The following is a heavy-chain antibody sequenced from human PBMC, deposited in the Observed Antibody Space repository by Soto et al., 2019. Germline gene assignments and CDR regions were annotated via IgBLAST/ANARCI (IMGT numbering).Heavy chain of an antibody. V-gene: IGHV4-59*01. J-gene: IGHJ3*02. CDR1: GGSISSYY. D-gene: IGHD1-26*01. CDR2: IYYSGST. Sequence: PSETLSLTCTVSGGSISSYYWSWIRQPPGKGLEWIGYIYYSGSTNYNPSLKSRVTISVDTSKNQFSLKLSSVTAADTAVYYCARDIVGATMGAFDIWGQGTMVTVS. CDR3: ARDIVGATMGAFDI.